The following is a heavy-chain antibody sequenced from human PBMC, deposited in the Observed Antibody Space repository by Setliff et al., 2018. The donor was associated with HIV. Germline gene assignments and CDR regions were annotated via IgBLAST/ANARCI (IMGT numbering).Heavy chain of an antibody. CDR1: GFTFSSYS. Sequence: GGSLRLSCAASGFTFSSYSMNWVRQAPGKGLEWVSSISSSSSYIYYTDSLKGRFTISRDNSKNTMYLQMNTLTIHDTAVYYCARAEGVTMVVMVGDALDIWGQGTKVTVSS. J-gene: IGHJ3*02. V-gene: IGHV3-21*01. CDR3: ARAEGVTMVVMVGDALDI. CDR2: ISSSSSYI. D-gene: IGHD3-22*01.